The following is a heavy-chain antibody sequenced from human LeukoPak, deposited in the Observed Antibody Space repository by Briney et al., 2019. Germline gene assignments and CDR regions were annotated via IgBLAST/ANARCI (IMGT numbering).Heavy chain of an antibody. J-gene: IGHJ4*02. CDR3: ARGASRSFDY. CDR1: GYTFTSYD. CDR2: MNSNSGNT. D-gene: IGHD2-15*01. Sequence: GASVKVSCKASGYTFTSYDINWVRQAPGQGLEWIGWMNSNSGNTGYAQKFQGRLTITRITSISTAYMELSSLRSEDTDVYYCARGASRSFDYWGQGTLVTVSS. V-gene: IGHV1-8*03.